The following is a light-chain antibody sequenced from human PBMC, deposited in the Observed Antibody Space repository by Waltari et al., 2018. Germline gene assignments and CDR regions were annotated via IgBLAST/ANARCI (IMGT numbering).Light chain of an antibody. CDR2: EVT. CDR1: KSYFGSYNL. CDR3: SSYAGGSTVI. Sequence: QSALTQPASVSGSPGQSITISCTGTKSYFGSYNLVSWYQQPPGQPPNLTLYEVTKLPSLFPKRCSGSKSGNTASLTISGLQAEDEADYYCSSYAGGSTVIFGGGTKVTVL. V-gene: IGLV2-23*02. J-gene: IGLJ2*01.